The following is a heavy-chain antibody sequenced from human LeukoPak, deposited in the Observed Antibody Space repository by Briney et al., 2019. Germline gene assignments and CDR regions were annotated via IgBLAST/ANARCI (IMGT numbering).Heavy chain of an antibody. CDR3: AKEAVNYGSGSYWRNWNWFDP. Sequence: GGSLRLSCAASGFTFSSHAMSWVRQAPGKGLEWVSAISGSGGSTYYADSVKGRFTISRDNSKNTLYLQMNSLRAEDTAVYYCAKEAVNYGSGSYWRNWNWFDPWGQGTLVTVSS. CDR1: GFTFSSHA. J-gene: IGHJ5*02. D-gene: IGHD3-10*01. CDR2: ISGSGGST. V-gene: IGHV3-23*01.